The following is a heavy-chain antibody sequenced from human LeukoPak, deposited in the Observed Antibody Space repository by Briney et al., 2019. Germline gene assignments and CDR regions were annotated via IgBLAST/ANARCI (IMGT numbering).Heavy chain of an antibody. CDR3: ARHKTWIQLWYFDY. D-gene: IGHD5-18*01. CDR1: GGSISNSSYY. Sequence: SETLSLTCTVSGGSISNSSYYWGWIRQPPGKGLEWIGSIYYSGSTYYNPSLKSRVTISVDTSKNQFSLKLSSVTAADTAVYYCARHKTWIQLWYFDYWGQGTLVTVSS. J-gene: IGHJ4*02. CDR2: IYYSGST. V-gene: IGHV4-39*01.